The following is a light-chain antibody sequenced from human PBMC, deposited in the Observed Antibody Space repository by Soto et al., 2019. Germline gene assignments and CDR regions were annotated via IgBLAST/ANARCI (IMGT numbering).Light chain of an antibody. J-gene: IGKJ1*01. CDR3: QQYNNWPPTWT. V-gene: IGKV1-9*01. Sequence: DIQLTQSPSFLSASVGDRVTITCRASQGISSYLAWYQQKPGKAPKLLIYAASTLQSGVPSRFSGSGSGTEFTLTISSLQPEDFAVYYCQQYNNWPPTWTFGQGTKVDIK. CDR2: AAS. CDR1: QGISSY.